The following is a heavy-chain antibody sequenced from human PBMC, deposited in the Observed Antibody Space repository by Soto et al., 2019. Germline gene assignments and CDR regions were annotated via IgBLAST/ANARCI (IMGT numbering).Heavy chain of an antibody. CDR2: ISAYNGNT. CDR3: VGYSSGWLSY. Sequence: AASVKVSCKASGYTFTSYGISWVRQAPGQGLEWMGWISAYNGNTNYAQKLQGRVTMTTDTSTSTAYMELRSLRSDDTAVYYCVGYSSGWLSYWGQGTLVTVSS. D-gene: IGHD6-19*01. J-gene: IGHJ4*02. V-gene: IGHV1-18*01. CDR1: GYTFTSYG.